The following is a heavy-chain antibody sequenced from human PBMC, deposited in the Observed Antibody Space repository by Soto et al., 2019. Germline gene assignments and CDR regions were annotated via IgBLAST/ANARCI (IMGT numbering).Heavy chain of an antibody. Sequence: GASVKVSCKASGGTVSSYAISWVRQAPGKGLEWMGGIIPIFGTANYAQKFQGRVTITADESTSTAYMELSSLRSEDTAVYYCARRSIAVAGTPFDYWGQGTLVTVSS. CDR3: ARRSIAVAGTPFDY. D-gene: IGHD6-19*01. CDR2: IIPIFGTA. V-gene: IGHV1-69*13. J-gene: IGHJ4*02. CDR1: GGTVSSYA.